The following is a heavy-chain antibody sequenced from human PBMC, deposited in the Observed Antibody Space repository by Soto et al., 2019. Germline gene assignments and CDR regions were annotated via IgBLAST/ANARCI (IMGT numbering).Heavy chain of an antibody. CDR2: ISSSSSYI. J-gene: IGHJ6*04. CDR3: ARDSSGCYARFGYGMDV. CDR1: GFTFSSYS. Sequence: PGGSLRLSCAASGFTFSSYSMNWVRQTPGNGLEWVSSISSSSSYIYYADSVRGRLTISRDNAKNTLYLQLNSLRAEDTAASYCARDSSGCYARFGYGMDVWGEGTKVTVSS. V-gene: IGHV3-21*01. D-gene: IGHD6-19*01.